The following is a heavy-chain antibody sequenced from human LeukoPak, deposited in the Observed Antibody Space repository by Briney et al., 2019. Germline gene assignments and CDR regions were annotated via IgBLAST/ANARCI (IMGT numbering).Heavy chain of an antibody. V-gene: IGHV3-21*01. J-gene: IGHJ3*02. CDR1: GFTSRNYA. CDR2: ISSSSSYI. D-gene: IGHD1-14*01. CDR3: AREYNAFDI. Sequence: GGSLRLSCVPSGFTSRNYAMSRVRQAPGRGLELVSAISSSSSYIYYADSVKGRFTISRDNAKNSLYLQMNSLRAEDTAVYYCAREYNAFDIWGQGTMVTVSS.